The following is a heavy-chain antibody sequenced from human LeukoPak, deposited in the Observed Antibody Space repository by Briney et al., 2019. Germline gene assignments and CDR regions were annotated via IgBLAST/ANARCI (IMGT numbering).Heavy chain of an antibody. CDR3: ARGEYYDSSGYLPGAFDI. D-gene: IGHD3-22*01. CDR1: GYIFTNFG. J-gene: IGHJ3*02. V-gene: IGHV1-18*01. CDR2: ISVYNGNT. Sequence: ASVKVSCKASGYIFTNFGISWVRQAPGQGLEWMGWISVYNGNTNFAQKLQGRVTMTTDTSTTTAYMELRNLRSDDTAVYYCARGEYYDSSGYLPGAFDIWGQGTMATVSS.